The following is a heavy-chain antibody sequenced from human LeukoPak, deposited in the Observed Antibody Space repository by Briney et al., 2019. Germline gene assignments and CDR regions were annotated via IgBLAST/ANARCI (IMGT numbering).Heavy chain of an antibody. Sequence: GGSLRLSCAASGFTVSSNYMSWVRQAPGKGLGWVSLITTSADTPYYADSVKGRFTISRDNSKNTLFLQMNGLRAEDTAVYYCAKALTTVTTIWDYWGQGTLVTVSS. CDR2: ITTSADTP. CDR1: GFTVSSNY. J-gene: IGHJ4*02. D-gene: IGHD4-17*01. V-gene: IGHV3-23*01. CDR3: AKALTTVTTIWDY.